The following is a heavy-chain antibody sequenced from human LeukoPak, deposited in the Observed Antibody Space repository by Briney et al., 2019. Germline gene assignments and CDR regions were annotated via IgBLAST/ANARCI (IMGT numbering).Heavy chain of an antibody. V-gene: IGHV3-23*01. CDR3: AKDDLGFGKLGY. CDR2: IRGSGGAT. D-gene: IGHD3-10*01. CDR1: GFTFSTYA. Sequence: GGSLRLSXAASGFTFSTYAMSWVRQAPGKGLEWISGIRGSGGATDYADSVKGRLTISRDNSKNTLYLQMNSLRAEDTAVYYCAKDDLGFGKLGYWGQGTLVTVSS. J-gene: IGHJ4*02.